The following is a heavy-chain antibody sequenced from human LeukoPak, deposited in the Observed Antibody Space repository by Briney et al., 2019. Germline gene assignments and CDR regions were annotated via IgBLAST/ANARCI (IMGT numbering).Heavy chain of an antibody. CDR2: INHSGST. Sequence: PSETLSLTCAVYGGSFSGYYWSWIRQPPGKGLEWIGEINHSGSTNYNPSLKSRVTISVDTSKNQFSLKLSSVTAADTAVYYCARGRGLRVRGVIITFDYWGQGTLVTVSS. D-gene: IGHD3-10*01. CDR1: GGSFSGYY. V-gene: IGHV4-34*01. J-gene: IGHJ4*02. CDR3: ARGRGLRVRGVIITFDY.